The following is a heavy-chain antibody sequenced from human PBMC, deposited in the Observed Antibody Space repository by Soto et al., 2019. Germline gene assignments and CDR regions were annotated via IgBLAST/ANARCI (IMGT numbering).Heavy chain of an antibody. CDR2: IYYSGST. CDR3: ARGSESNVDTAMAVDY. J-gene: IGHJ4*02. CDR1: GGSISSGGYY. Sequence: PSETLSLTCTVSGGSISSGGYYWSWIRQHPGKGLEWIGYIYYSGSTYYNPSLKSRVTISVDTSKNQFSLKLSSVTAADTAVYYCARGSESNVDTAMAVDYWGQGTLVTVSS. D-gene: IGHD5-18*01. V-gene: IGHV4-31*03.